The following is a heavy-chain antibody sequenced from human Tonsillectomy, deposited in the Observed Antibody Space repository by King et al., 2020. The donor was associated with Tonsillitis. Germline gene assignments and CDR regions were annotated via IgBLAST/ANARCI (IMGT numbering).Heavy chain of an antibody. V-gene: IGHV4-30-2*01. Sequence: QLQESGSGLVKPSQTLSLTCAVSGGSISSSDYSWSWIRQPPGKRLEWIGYIYQSGSTYYNPSLKSRVTISVDRSKNQFSLKLSSVTAADTAVYYCARATSIAARGKDYYYVMDVWGQGTTVTVSS. CDR3: ARATSIAARGKDYYYVMDV. J-gene: IGHJ6*02. D-gene: IGHD6-6*01. CDR1: GGSISSSDYS. CDR2: IYQSGST.